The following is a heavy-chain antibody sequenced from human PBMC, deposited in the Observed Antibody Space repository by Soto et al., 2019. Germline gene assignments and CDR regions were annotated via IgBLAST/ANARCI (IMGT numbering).Heavy chain of an antibody. V-gene: IGHV4-59*01. D-gene: IGHD5-18*01. CDR2: IYYSGST. J-gene: IGHJ4*02. CDR3: ARDHPHSYGIYYFDY. Sequence: ASETLSLTCTVSGGSISSYYWSWIRQPPGKGLEWIGYIYYSGSTNYNPSLKSRVAISVDTSKNQFSLKLSSVTAADTAVYYCARDHPHSYGIYYFDYWGQGTLVTVSS. CDR1: GGSISSYY.